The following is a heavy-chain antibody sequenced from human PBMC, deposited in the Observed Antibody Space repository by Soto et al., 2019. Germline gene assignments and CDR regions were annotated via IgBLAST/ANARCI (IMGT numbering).Heavy chain of an antibody. J-gene: IGHJ3*02. D-gene: IGHD2-15*01. CDR1: GGTFSSYT. CDR2: IIPILGIA. V-gene: IGHV1-69*02. CDR3: ARPSHVVVAPDAFDI. Sequence: QVQLVQSGAEVKKPGSSVKVSCKASGGTFSSYTISWVRQAPGQGLEWMGRIIPILGIANYAQKFQGRVTITADKSTSTAYMELSSLRSEDTAVYYSARPSHVVVAPDAFDIWGQGTMVTVSS.